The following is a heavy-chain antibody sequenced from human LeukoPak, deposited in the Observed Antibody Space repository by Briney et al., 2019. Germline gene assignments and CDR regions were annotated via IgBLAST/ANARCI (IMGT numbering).Heavy chain of an antibody. CDR1: GGSISSYY. V-gene: IGHV4-59*07. D-gene: IGHD3-22*01. J-gene: IGHJ4*02. CDR2: IYYSGST. Sequence: SDTLSLTCSVSGGSISSYYWSWIRQPPGKGLEWIGYIYYSGSTNYNPSLKSRVTISVDTSKNQFSLRLSSVTAADTAVYYCARVTGYIVEDYFDYWGQGTLVTVSS. CDR3: ARVTGYIVEDYFDY.